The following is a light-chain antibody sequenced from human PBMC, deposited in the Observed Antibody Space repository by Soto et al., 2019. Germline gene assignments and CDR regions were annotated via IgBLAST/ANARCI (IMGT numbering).Light chain of an antibody. V-gene: IGLV1-40*01. J-gene: IGLJ2*01. Sequence: QSVLAQPPSVSGAPGQKVTISCTGSSSNIGAGYDLHWYQQLPGTAPKLLLYGNSNRPSGVPDRFSGSKSGTSASLAISGLRSEDEADYYCAVWDDSLSGPVFGGGTKVTVL. CDR3: AVWDDSLSGPV. CDR1: SSNIGAGYD. CDR2: GNS.